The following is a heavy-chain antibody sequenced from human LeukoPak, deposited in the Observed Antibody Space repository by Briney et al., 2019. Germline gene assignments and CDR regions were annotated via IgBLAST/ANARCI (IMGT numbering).Heavy chain of an antibody. V-gene: IGHV3-33*01. CDR3: ARDQGGDYDAFDI. CDR2: IWYDGSSK. J-gene: IGHJ3*02. CDR1: GFTFSSYG. D-gene: IGHD4-17*01. Sequence: GRSLRLSCAASGFTFSSYGMHWVRQAPGKGLEWVAVIWYDGSSKYYADSVKGRFTISRDNSKNTLYLQMNSLRAEDTAVYYCARDQGGDYDAFDIWGQGTMVTVSS.